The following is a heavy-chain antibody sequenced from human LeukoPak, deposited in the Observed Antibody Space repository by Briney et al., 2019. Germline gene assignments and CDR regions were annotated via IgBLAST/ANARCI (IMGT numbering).Heavy chain of an antibody. V-gene: IGHV3-23*01. CDR2: IDYSGGET. CDR3: ARAQQLAGFDY. J-gene: IGHJ4*02. CDR1: GFTLSSYE. Sequence: GGSLRLSCTASGFTLSSYEMSWIRQAPGKGLEWVSSIDYSGGETHYADSVKGRFTISRDNSKNSLYLQMNSLRAEDTAVYYCARAQQLAGFDYWGQGTLVTVSS. D-gene: IGHD6-13*01.